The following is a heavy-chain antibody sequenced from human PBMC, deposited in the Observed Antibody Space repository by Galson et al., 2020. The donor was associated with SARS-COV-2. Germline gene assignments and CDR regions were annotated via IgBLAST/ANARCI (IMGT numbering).Heavy chain of an antibody. CDR2: IHRSVST. D-gene: IGHD2-15*01. J-gene: IGHJ4*02. V-gene: IGHV4-38-2*02. CDR3: ARQVVAKTYYFDY. CDR1: GYSISSGYY. Sequence: ASETLSLTCSVSGYSISSGYYWMWIRQSPEKGLEWIANIHRSVSTYYNPSLKSRATISVDTSKNQFSLRLNSMTAADTAVYYCARQVVAKTYYFDYWGQGILVTVSS.